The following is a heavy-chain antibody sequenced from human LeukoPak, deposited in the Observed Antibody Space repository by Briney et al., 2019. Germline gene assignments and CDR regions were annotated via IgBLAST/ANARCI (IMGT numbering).Heavy chain of an antibody. J-gene: IGHJ1*01. V-gene: IGHV5-51*01. Sequence: GESLKISCKASGYSFTSYWIGWVRQMPGKGLEWMGIINPGDSDTRYSPSFQGPVTISVDKSISTAYLQWSSLKASDTAMYYCARFFFDFYESGGFSLGYFHHWGQGTLVTVSS. CDR3: ARFFFDFYESGGFSLGYFHH. D-gene: IGHD3-22*01. CDR1: GYSFTSYW. CDR2: INPGDSDT.